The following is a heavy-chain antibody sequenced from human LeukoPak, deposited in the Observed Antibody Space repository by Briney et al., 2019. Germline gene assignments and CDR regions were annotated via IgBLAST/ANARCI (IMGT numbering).Heavy chain of an antibody. V-gene: IGHV3-74*01. Sequence: PGGSLRLSCVASGFTFSSYWMHWVRQDPRKGLVWVSRINGDGRNINYADSVKGRSTISRDNAKNSLYLQMNSLRAEDTAVYYCASEIVGATDYWGQGTLVTVSS. J-gene: IGHJ4*02. D-gene: IGHD1-26*01. CDR3: ASEIVGATDY. CDR2: INGDGRNI. CDR1: GFTFSSYW.